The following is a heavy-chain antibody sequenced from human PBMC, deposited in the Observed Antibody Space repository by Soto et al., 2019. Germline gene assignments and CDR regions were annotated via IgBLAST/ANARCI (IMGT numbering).Heavy chain of an antibody. CDR3: ARWGDV. CDR1: GFTFSSYA. CDR2: ISYDGSNK. J-gene: IGHJ6*02. Sequence: QVQLVESGGGVVQPGRSLRLSCAASGFTFSSYAMHWVRQAPGKGLEWVAVISYDGSNKYYADSVKGRFTISRDNSKNTLYLQMNSLRAEDTAVYYCARWGDVWGQGTTVTVSS. D-gene: IGHD1-26*01. V-gene: IGHV3-30-3*01.